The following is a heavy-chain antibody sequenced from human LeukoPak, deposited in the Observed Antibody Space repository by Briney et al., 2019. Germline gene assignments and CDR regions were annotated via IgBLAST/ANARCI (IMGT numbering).Heavy chain of an antibody. V-gene: IGHV3-30*02. CDR1: GFHFTTYG. CDR3: AKVVVVPAAKDAFDI. J-gene: IGHJ3*02. CDR2: IWYDGGNK. Sequence: GGSLRLSCAASGFHFTTYGMHWVRQAPGKGLEWVAVIWYDGGNKYYADSVKGRFTISRDNSKNTLYLQMNSLRAEDTAVYYCAKVVVVPAAKDAFDIWGQGTMVTVSS. D-gene: IGHD2-2*01.